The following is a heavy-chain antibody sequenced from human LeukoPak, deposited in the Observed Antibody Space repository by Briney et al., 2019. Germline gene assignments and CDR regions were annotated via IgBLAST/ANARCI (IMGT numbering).Heavy chain of an antibody. CDR3: ARWVRAVFDY. V-gene: IGHV4-39*01. CDR1: GGSISSSSYY. Sequence: SETLPLTCSVSGGSISSSSYYWGWIRQSPGKGLEWIGNIYYSGSTYNNPSLKSRVTISVDTSKNQFSLKLSSVTAADTAVYYCARWVRAVFDYWGQGTLVTVSS. D-gene: IGHD6-19*01. CDR2: IYYSGST. J-gene: IGHJ4*02.